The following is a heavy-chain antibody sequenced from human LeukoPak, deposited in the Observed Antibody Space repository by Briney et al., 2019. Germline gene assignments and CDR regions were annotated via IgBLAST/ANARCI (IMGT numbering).Heavy chain of an antibody. CDR2: IYTSGST. V-gene: IGHV4-61*02. CDR3: ARYYYDSSGDYGMDV. D-gene: IGHD3-22*01. Sequence: PSQTLSLTCTVPGGSISSGSYYWSWIRQPAGKGLEWIGRIYTSGSTNYNPSLKSRVTISVDTSKNQFSLKLSSVTAADTAVYYCARYYYDSSGDYGMDVWGQGTTVTVSS. J-gene: IGHJ6*02. CDR1: GGSISSGSYY.